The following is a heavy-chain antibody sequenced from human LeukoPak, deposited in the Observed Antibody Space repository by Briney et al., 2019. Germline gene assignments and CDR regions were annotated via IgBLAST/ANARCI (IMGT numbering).Heavy chain of an antibody. CDR3: ARGTGSLEWLPRNDAFDI. CDR1: GYTFTNHG. J-gene: IGHJ3*02. V-gene: IGHV1-18*01. CDR2: ISGYNGNT. D-gene: IGHD3-3*01. Sequence: ASVKVSCKTSGYTFTNHGITWVRQAPGQGLEWMGWISGYNGNTNYAQKSQGRVTMTQDTSTSTAYMELRNLRSDDTAVYYCARGTGSLEWLPRNDAFDIWGQGTMVTVSS.